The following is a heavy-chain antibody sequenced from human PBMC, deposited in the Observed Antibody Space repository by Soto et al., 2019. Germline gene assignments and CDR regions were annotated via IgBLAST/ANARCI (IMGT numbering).Heavy chain of an antibody. J-gene: IGHJ6*03. CDR2: INSDGSST. CDR1: GFTFSSYW. D-gene: IGHD3-9*01. CDR3: ARESVDYDILTGFPRGYYMDV. V-gene: IGHV3-74*01. Sequence: GGSLRLSCAASGFTFSSYWMHWVRQAPGKGLVWVSRINSDGSSTSYADSVKGRFTISRDNAKNTLYLQMNSLRAEDTAVYYCARESVDYDILTGFPRGYYMDVWGKGTTVTVSS.